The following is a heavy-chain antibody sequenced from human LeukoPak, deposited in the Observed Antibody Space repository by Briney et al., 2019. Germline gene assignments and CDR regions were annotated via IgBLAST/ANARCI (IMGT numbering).Heavy chain of an antibody. D-gene: IGHD1-26*01. CDR3: ARRRDSGSLQHFDY. Sequence: GRSLRLSCEASEFTFTTYWMSWIRQAPGKGLEWVSYISSSGSTIYYADSVKGRFTISRDNAKNSLYLQMNSLRAEDTAVYYCARRRDSGSLQHFDYWGQGTLVTVSS. CDR1: EFTFTTYW. CDR2: ISSSGSTI. V-gene: IGHV3-11*01. J-gene: IGHJ4*02.